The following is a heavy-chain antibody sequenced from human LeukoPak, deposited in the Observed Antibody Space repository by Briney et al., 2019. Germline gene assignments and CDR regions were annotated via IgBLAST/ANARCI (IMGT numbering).Heavy chain of an antibody. CDR1: GYTFTSYD. CDR2: MNPNSGNT. CDR3: ARVLDTAMAVDY. J-gene: IGHJ4*02. V-gene: IGHV1-8*03. Sequence: ASVKVSCKASGYTFTSYDINWVRQATGQGLEWMGWMNPNSGNTGYAQKFQGRVTITRNTSISTAYMELSSLGSEDTAVYYCARVLDTAMAVDYWGQGTLVTVSS. D-gene: IGHD5-18*01.